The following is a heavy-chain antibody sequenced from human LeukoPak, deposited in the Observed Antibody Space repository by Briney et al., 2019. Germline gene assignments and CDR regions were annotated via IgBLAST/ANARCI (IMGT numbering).Heavy chain of an antibody. V-gene: IGHV4-39*01. J-gene: IGHJ6*03. D-gene: IGHD3-10*01. Sequence: IPSETLSLTCTVSGGSISSSTYYWGWIRQPPGKGLEWIGNIYYSGNAYHNPSLKSRVTISVDTSKNQFSLKLSSVTAADTAVYYCARLPPGYYYGSGSYYRPNYYYYYYMDVWGKGTTVTISS. CDR2: IYYSGNA. CDR1: GGSISSSTYY. CDR3: ARLPPGYYYGSGSYYRPNYYYYYYMDV.